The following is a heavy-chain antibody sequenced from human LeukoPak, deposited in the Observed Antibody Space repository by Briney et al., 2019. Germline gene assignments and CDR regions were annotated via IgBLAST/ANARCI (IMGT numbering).Heavy chain of an antibody. CDR2: ISDTGGRT. D-gene: IGHD3-22*01. Sequence: GGSLRLSCAVSGITLSNYGMTWVSQAPGKGLEWVAGISDTGGRTNYADSVKGRFTISRDNPKNTLYLQMNSLRAEDTAVYFCAKRGVVIRVILVGFHKEAYYFDSWGQGALVTVSS. V-gene: IGHV3-23*01. CDR3: AKRGVVIRVILVGFHKEAYYFDS. CDR1: GITLSNYG. J-gene: IGHJ4*02.